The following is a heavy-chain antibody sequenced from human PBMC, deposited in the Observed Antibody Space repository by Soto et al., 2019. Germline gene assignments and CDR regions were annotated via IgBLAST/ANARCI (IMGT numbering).Heavy chain of an antibody. CDR1: GFTFSSYW. CDR3: ARGGHWSSTSCYTSRSAFDI. J-gene: IGHJ3*02. V-gene: IGHV3-7*01. CDR2: IKQDGSEK. D-gene: IGHD2-2*02. Sequence: EVQLVESGGGLVQPGGSLRLSCAASGFTFSSYWMSWVRQAPGKGLEWVANIKQDGSEKYYVDSVKGRFTISRDNAKNSLYLQVNSLRAEDTAVYYCARGGHWSSTSCYTSRSAFDIWGQGTMVTVSS.